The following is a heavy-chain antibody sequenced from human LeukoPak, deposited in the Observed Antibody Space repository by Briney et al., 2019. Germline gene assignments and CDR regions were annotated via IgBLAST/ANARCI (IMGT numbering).Heavy chain of an antibody. CDR3: ANYYGQYSSSSALDY. D-gene: IGHD6-6*01. CDR2: ISGSGGST. CDR1: GFTFSSYA. Sequence: PGGSLRLSCAASGFTFSSYAMSWVRQAPGKGLEWVSAISGSGGSTYYADSVKGRFTISRDNSKNTLYLQMNSLRAEDTAVYYCANYYGQYSSSSALDYWGQGTLVTVSS. J-gene: IGHJ4*02. V-gene: IGHV3-23*01.